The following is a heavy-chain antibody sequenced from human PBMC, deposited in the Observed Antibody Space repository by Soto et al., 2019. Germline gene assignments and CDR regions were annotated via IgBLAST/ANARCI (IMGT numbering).Heavy chain of an antibody. CDR2: MNPNRTNT. D-gene: IGHD2-2*01. CDR1: GYTFTTYD. Sequence: QVQLMQSGAEVKKPGASVKVSCKASGYTFTTYDINWVRQAPGQGLEWMGWMNPNRTNTGYAEKFQGRVTMTRDTSISTAYMELSSLRYDDTAVYYCVRGGFLSHDHVIIAPATLGFDPWGQGTLVTVSS. J-gene: IGHJ5*02. CDR3: VRGGFLSHDHVIIAPATLGFDP. V-gene: IGHV1-8*01.